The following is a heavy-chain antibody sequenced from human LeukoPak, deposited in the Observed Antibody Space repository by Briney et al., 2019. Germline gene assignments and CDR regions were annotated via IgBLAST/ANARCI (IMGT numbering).Heavy chain of an antibody. CDR1: GYTFTSYY. CDR3: ARDGLPGHYYDSSGYLYFFDY. J-gene: IGHJ4*02. D-gene: IGHD3-22*01. V-gene: IGHV1-46*01. Sequence: ASVKVSCKASGYTFTSYYMHWVRQAPGQGLEWMGIINPSGGGTNYAQKFQGRVTMTSDTSTSTVYMELSSLRSEDTAVYYCARDGLPGHYYDSSGYLYFFDYWGQGTLVTVSS. CDR2: INPSGGGT.